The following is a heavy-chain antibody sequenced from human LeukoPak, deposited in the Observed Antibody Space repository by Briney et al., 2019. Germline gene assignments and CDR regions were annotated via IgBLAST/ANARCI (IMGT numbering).Heavy chain of an antibody. CDR2: IYTSGST. CDR1: GGSISSYY. J-gene: IGHJ5*02. CDR3: ARGAAGGLSWFDP. Sequence: SETLSLTCSVPGGSISSYYWSWIRQPAGKGLDWIGRIYTSGSTNYNPSLKSRVTMSVDTPKNQFSLKLSSVTAADTAVYYCARGAAGGLSWFDPWGQGTLVTVSS. V-gene: IGHV4-4*07. D-gene: IGHD6-13*01.